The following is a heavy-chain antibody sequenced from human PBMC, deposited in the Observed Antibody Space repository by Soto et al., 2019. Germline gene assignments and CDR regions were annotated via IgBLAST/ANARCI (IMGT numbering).Heavy chain of an antibody. CDR3: ARDALWFGGGVGYGMDV. Sequence: QVQLVQSGAEVKKPGASVKVSCKASGYTFTSYGISWVRQAPGQGLEWMGWISAYNGNTNYAQKLQGRVTMTTDTSTSKAYMELRSLRSDDTAVYYCARDALWFGGGVGYGMDVWGQGTTVTVSS. D-gene: IGHD3-10*01. J-gene: IGHJ6*02. CDR1: GYTFTSYG. V-gene: IGHV1-18*01. CDR2: ISAYNGNT.